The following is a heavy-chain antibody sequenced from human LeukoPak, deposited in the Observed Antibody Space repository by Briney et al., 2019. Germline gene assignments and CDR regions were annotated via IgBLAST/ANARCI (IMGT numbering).Heavy chain of an antibody. V-gene: IGHV1-2*02. D-gene: IGHD1-26*01. CDR2: INPNSGGT. Sequence: ASVKVSCKASGYTFTGYYMHWVRQAPGQGLEWMGWINPNSGGTNYAQKFQGRVTMTRDTSISTAYMELSRLRSDDTAVYYGARERGSYSGWFDYWGQGTLVTVSS. CDR1: GYTFTGYY. J-gene: IGHJ4*02. CDR3: ARERGSYSGWFDY.